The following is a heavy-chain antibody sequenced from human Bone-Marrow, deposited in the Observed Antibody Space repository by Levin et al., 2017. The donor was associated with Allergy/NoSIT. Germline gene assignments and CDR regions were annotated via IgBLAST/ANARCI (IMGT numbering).Heavy chain of an antibody. Sequence: GASVKVSCKTSGYGFMSYWIGWVRQMPGKGLEWMGMIYPGDSSVRYGPSFEGQVTLSLDNSISIAYLEWSSLKAADTAIYYCARRPSTGRSYEDYFDYWGQGTLVTVSS. CDR1: GYGFMSYW. J-gene: IGHJ4*02. V-gene: IGHV5-51*01. CDR2: IYPGDSSV. D-gene: IGHD2-8*02. CDR3: ARRPSTGRSYEDYFDY.